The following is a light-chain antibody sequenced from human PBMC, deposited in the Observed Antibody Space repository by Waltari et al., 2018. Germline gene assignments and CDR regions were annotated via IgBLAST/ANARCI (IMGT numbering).Light chain of an antibody. J-gene: IGKJ1*01. CDR2: HAS. Sequence: ELVLTQSPGTLSLSPGERATLSCRASQSVSTYLAWYQQKPGQAPRLLIYHASSRATGIPDRFSGSGSGTDFSLTISRLEPEDFAVYYCQHYLRLPATFGQGTKVEIK. V-gene: IGKV3-20*01. CDR3: QHYLRLPAT. CDR1: QSVSTY.